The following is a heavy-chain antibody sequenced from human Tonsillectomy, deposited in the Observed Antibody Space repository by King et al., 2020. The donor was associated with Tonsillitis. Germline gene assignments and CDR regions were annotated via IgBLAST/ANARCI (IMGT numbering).Heavy chain of an antibody. V-gene: IGHV3-30*02. CDR1: GFSFSSSG. CDR2: IRYDGSKK. Sequence: VQLVESGGGVVQPGGSLRLSCAASGFSFSSSGMHWARQAPGKGLEWVAFIRYDGSKKYYADSEKGRFTISRDNSKNTLYLQMNNLRAEDTAVYYCAKDYSNYGMDVWGQATTVTVSS. CDR3: AKDYSNYGMDV. D-gene: IGHD4-11*01. J-gene: IGHJ6*02.